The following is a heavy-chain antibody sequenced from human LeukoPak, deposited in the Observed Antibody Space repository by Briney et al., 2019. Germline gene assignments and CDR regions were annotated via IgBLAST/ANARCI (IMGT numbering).Heavy chain of an antibody. CDR2: INHSGST. D-gene: IGHD2-15*01. CDR3: ARGPGDIVVVVAATPFDY. V-gene: IGHV4-34*01. Sequence: PSETLSLTCAVYGGSFSGYYWSWIRQPPRRGLEWNGEINHSGSTNYNPSLKSRVTISVDTSKNQFSLKLSSVTAADTAVYYCARGPGDIVVVVAATPFDYWGQGTLVTVSS. CDR1: GGSFSGYY. J-gene: IGHJ4*02.